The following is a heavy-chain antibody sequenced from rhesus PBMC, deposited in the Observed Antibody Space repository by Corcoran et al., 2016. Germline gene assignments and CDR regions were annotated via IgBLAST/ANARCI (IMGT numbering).Heavy chain of an antibody. CDR1: GGSISSNY. Sequence: QVQLQESGPGLVKPSETLSRTCAVSGGSISSNYWSWTRKPPGKGLEWIGRISGSGRSTTDIASLRSRVTISTDTAQNQFSLKLSSVPAADSSVYYCARVYSSGWYFVDYWGQGVLVTVSS. CDR3: ARVYSSGWYFVDY. D-gene: IGHD6-31*01. CDR2: ISGSGRST. J-gene: IGHJ4*01. V-gene: IGHV4-147*01.